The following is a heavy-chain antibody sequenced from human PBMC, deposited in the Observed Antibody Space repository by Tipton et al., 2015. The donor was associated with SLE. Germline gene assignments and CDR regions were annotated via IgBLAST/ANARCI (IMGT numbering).Heavy chain of an antibody. Sequence: TLSLTCSVSSGSISDPSYFWGWIRQPPGKGLEWIGTIYYSGATYYNPSLKSRVTVSVDTSKNQFSRKLLSLTAADTALYFCARHYGDYEVSYFDYWGQGTLVTVSS. CDR3: ARHYGDYEVSYFDY. CDR1: SGSISDPSYF. V-gene: IGHV4-39*07. J-gene: IGHJ4*02. CDR2: IYYSGAT. D-gene: IGHD4-17*01.